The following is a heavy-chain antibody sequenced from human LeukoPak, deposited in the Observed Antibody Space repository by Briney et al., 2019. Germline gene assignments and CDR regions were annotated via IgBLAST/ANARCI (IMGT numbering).Heavy chain of an antibody. CDR3: ARSRYCTNGVCYAPPYYYYGMDV. CDR1: GFTFSSYA. D-gene: IGHD2-8*01. CDR2: ISYDGSNK. V-gene: IGHV3-30-3*01. J-gene: IGHJ6*02. Sequence: PGGSLRLSCPASGFTFSSYAMHWVRQAPGRGLAWVAVISYDGSNKYYADSVKDRFTISRDNSKNTLYLQMNSLRAEDTAVYYCARSRYCTNGVCYAPPYYYYGMDVWGQGTTVTVSS.